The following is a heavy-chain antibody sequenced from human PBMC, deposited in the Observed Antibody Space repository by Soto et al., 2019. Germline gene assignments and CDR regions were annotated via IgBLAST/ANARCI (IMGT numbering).Heavy chain of an antibody. J-gene: IGHJ4*02. V-gene: IGHV3-74*01. D-gene: IGHD1-1*01. CDR1: GITFSGYW. Sequence: EVQLVESGGGSVQPGGSLRLSCVASGITFSGYWMHWVRQVPGKGLVWVARVDSDGSGTSYADSVKGRFTISRDNANNTLELQLNSLRVEDPAVYYCATVFERWGQGIPVTVSS. CDR2: VDSDGSGT. CDR3: ATVFER.